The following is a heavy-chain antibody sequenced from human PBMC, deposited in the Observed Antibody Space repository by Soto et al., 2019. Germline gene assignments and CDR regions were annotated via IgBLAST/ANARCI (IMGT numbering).Heavy chain of an antibody. CDR3: ARGGYEFGAEDY. D-gene: IGHD3-3*01. CDR1: GFTFDAFW. J-gene: IGHJ4*02. Sequence: VQLVESGGTLVQPGESLRLSCTVSGFTFDAFWMTWVRQAPGKGLEWVANIKQDGSKQYYVDSVKGRFTISRDNAKSSLYLQMNSLRVEDTAVYYCARGGYEFGAEDYWGQGTLVTVSS. CDR2: IKQDGSKQ. V-gene: IGHV3-7*01.